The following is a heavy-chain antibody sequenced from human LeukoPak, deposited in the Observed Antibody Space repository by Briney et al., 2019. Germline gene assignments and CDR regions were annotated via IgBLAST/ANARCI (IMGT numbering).Heavy chain of an antibody. CDR2: INPSGGST. V-gene: IGHV1-46*01. CDR3: ARDFLTGYYYFDY. J-gene: IGHJ4*02. D-gene: IGHD3-9*01. CDR1: GYTFTSCY. Sequence: ASVKVSCKASGYTFTSCYIHWVRQAPGQGLEWMGIINPSGGSTSYAQKFQGRVTMTGDTSTSTVYMELSSLRSEDTAVYYCARDFLTGYYYFDYWGQGTLVTVSS.